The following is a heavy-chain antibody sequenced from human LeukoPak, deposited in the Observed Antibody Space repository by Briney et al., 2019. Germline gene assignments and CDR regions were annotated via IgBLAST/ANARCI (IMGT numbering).Heavy chain of an antibody. CDR3: AVEVATTLDP. Sequence: QPGGSLRLSCAASGFTFSSYWMHWARQAPGKGLVWVSRINSDGSSVTYADSVKGRFTISRDNAKNTLYLQMNSLRAEDTAVYYCAVEVATTLDPWGQGTLVTVSS. CDR1: GFTFSSYW. J-gene: IGHJ5*02. V-gene: IGHV3-74*01. CDR2: INSDGSSV. D-gene: IGHD2-15*01.